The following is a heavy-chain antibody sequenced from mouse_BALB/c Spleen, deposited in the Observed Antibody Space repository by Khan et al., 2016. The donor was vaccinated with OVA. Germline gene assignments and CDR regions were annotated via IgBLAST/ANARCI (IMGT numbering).Heavy chain of an antibody. CDR3: VSVYDGGAFAY. Sequence: EVELVESGGGLVKPGGSLKLSCAASGFTFSDYYMYWVRQTPEKRLEWVATISAGGSYTYYTDSVKGRFTISRDDAKNNLYLQMSSLKSEDTAIYYCVSVYDGGAFAYGGQGTLVTVSA. V-gene: IGHV5-4*02. CDR1: GFTFSDYY. CDR2: ISAGGSYT. D-gene: IGHD1-1*02. J-gene: IGHJ3*01.